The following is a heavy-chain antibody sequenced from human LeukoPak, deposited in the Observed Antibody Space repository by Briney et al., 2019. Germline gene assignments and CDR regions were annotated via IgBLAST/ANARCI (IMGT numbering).Heavy chain of an antibody. J-gene: IGHJ4*02. CDR2: INDRGGST. CDR1: GFTFSSYA. V-gene: IGHV3-23*01. CDR3: ARLYSSSVNF. D-gene: IGHD6-13*01. Sequence: GGSLRLSCAASGFTFSSYAMSWVRQAPGKGLEWVSGINDRGGSTYYADSVKGRFTISRDNSKNTLYLQMNSLRADDTAVYYCARLYSSSVNFWGQGTMVTVSS.